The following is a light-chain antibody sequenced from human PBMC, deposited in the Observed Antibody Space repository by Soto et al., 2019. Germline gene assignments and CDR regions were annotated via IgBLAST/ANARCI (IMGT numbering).Light chain of an antibody. CDR1: QKVGNY. Sequence: EIVLTQSPATLSLSPGDRATLSCRASQKVGNYLAWYQQKPGQAPRLLIYDASNRATGIPARFSGSGSGTDFTLTISGLEPEDFAVYYCQQRSNWLTFGGGTKVEIK. CDR3: QQRSNWLT. J-gene: IGKJ4*01. CDR2: DAS. V-gene: IGKV3-11*01.